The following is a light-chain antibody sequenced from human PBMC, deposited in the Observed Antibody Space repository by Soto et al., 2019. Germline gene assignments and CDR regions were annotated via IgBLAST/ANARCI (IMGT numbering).Light chain of an antibody. J-gene: IGKJ4*01. CDR1: QSVLYSSNNKNY. V-gene: IGKV4-1*01. CDR3: QQYYSTPLT. CDR2: WAS. Sequence: DIVMTQSPDSLTVSLGERATINCKSSQSVLYSSNNKNYLAWFQQKPGQPPKLLIYWASTRESGVPDRFSGSGSGTDFTLTISSLQAEDVALYYCQQYYSTPLTFGGRTKVEIK.